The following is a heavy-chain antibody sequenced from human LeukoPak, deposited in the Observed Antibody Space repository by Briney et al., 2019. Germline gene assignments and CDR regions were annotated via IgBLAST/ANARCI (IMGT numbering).Heavy chain of an antibody. V-gene: IGHV4-59*01. Sequence: SSETLSHTCTVSGGSISSYYWSWIRQPPGKGLEWIGYIYYSGSTNYNPSLKSRVTISVDTSKNQFSLKLSSVTAADTAVYYCAADDYDSSGYYRPYFDYWGQGTLVTVSS. J-gene: IGHJ4*02. CDR1: GGSISSYY. CDR2: IYYSGST. CDR3: AADDYDSSGYYRPYFDY. D-gene: IGHD3-22*01.